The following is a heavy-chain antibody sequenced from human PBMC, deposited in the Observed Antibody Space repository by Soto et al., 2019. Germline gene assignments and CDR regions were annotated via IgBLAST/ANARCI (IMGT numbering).Heavy chain of an antibody. D-gene: IGHD2-15*01. J-gene: IGHJ4*02. CDR2: INPNSGGT. Sequence: ASVKVSCKASGYTFTGYYMHWVRQAPGQGLEWMGWINPNSGGTNYAQKFQGWVTMTRDTSISTAYMELSRLRSDDTAVYYCARHRNCSGGSCYSPYFDYWGQGTLVTVSS. CDR3: ARHRNCSGGSCYSPYFDY. V-gene: IGHV1-2*04. CDR1: GYTFTGYY.